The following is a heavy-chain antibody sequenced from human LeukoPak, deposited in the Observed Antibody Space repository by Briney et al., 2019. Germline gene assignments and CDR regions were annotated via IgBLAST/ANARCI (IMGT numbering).Heavy chain of an antibody. V-gene: IGHV1-69*04. D-gene: IGHD6-13*01. Sequence: ASVKVSCKASGGTFSSYAISWVRQAPGQGLEWMGRIIPIFGIANYAQKFQGRVTITADKSTSTAYIELSSLRSEDTAVYYCAKHSSSWYEFDYWGQGTLVTVSS. J-gene: IGHJ4*02. CDR1: GGTFSSYA. CDR2: IIPIFGIA. CDR3: AKHSSSWYEFDY.